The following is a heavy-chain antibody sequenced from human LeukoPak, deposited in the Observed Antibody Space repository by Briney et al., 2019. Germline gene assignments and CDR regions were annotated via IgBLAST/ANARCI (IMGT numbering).Heavy chain of an antibody. D-gene: IGHD5-24*01. CDR3: ARLSRRDGYNPDY. V-gene: IGHV4-39*01. CDR1: GGSISSSSYY. CDR2: IYYSGST. Sequence: PSETLSLTCTVSGGSISSSSYYWGWIRQPPGKGLERIGSIYYSGSTYYNLSLKSRVTISVDTSKNQFSLKLSSVTAADTAVYYCARLSRRDGYNPDYWGQGTLVTVSS. J-gene: IGHJ4*02.